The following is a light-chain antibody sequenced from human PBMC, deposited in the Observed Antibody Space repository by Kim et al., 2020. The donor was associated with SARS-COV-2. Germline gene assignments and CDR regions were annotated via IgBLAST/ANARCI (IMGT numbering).Light chain of an antibody. CDR3: QQLWT. CDR2: DAS. Sequence: SLSASVGDRVTITCRASQGISSALAWYQQKPGKAPKLLIYDASSLESGVPSRFSGSGSGTDFTLTISSLQPEDFATYYCQQLWTFGQGTKVDIK. J-gene: IGKJ1*01. CDR1: QGISSA. V-gene: IGKV1-13*02.